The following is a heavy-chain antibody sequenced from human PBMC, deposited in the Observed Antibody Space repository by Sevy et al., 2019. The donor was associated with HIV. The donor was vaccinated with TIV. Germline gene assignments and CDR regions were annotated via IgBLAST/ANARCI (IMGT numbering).Heavy chain of an antibody. D-gene: IGHD2-15*01. CDR3: TREDIVLGEDNYYGMDV. CDR2: IYSDGRT. Sequence: GGSLRLSCVVSGFSVSSNYMSWVRQAPGKGLEWVSNIYSDGRTYNADSVRGRFTSSRGTSKNTVYLEMKSLRAEDTAVYYCTREDIVLGEDNYYGMDVWGHGTTVTVSS. J-gene: IGHJ6*02. V-gene: IGHV3-53*01. CDR1: GFSVSSNY.